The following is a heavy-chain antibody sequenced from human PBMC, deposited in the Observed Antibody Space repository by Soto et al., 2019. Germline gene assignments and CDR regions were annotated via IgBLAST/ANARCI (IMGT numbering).Heavy chain of an antibody. V-gene: IGHV4-61*08. CDR3: ARLRFVYYYYGMDV. CDR2: IYYSGST. J-gene: IGHJ6*02. D-gene: IGHD3-10*01. CDR1: GGSISSGGYS. Sequence: SETLSLTCAVSGGSISSGGYSWSWLRQPPGKGLEWIGYIYYSGSTNYNPSLKSRVTISVDTSKNQFSLKLSSVTAADTAVYYCARLRFVYYYYGMDVWGQGTTVTV.